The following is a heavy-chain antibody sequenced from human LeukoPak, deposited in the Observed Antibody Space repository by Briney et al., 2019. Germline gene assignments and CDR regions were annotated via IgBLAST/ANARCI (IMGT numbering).Heavy chain of an antibody. Sequence: SETLSLTCAVYGGSFSGYYWSLIRQPPGKGLEWIGEVNHSGSTNYNPSLKSRVTISVDTSKNQFSLKLSSVTAADTAVYYCARGRDTDARGGGFDYWGQGTLVTVSS. J-gene: IGHJ4*02. CDR2: VNHSGST. CDR3: ARGRDTDARGGGFDY. D-gene: IGHD5-18*01. V-gene: IGHV4-34*01. CDR1: GGSFSGYY.